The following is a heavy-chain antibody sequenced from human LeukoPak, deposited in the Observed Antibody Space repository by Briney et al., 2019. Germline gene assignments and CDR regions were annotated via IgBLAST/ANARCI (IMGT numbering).Heavy chain of an antibody. CDR1: GGSISSSNW. J-gene: IGHJ4*02. V-gene: IGHV4-4*02. CDR2: IYHSGST. Sequence: PSETLSLTCAVSGGSISSSNWWSWVRQPPGKGLEWIGEIYHSGSTNYNPSLKSRVTISVDKSKNQFSLKLSSVTAADKAVYYCARNLDWVRVRGVFDYWGQGTLVTVSS. D-gene: IGHD3-10*01. CDR3: ARNLDWVRVRGVFDY.